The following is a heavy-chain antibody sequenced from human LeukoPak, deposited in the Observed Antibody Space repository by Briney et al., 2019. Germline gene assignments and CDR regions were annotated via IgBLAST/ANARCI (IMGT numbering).Heavy chain of an antibody. D-gene: IGHD1-26*01. CDR2: ISWNSDTI. Sequence: SLRLSCAASGFSFDDYAMHWVRQAPGKGLEWVSGISWNSDTIGYADSVKGRFTISRDNAKNSLCLQMNSLRVDDTALYYCARLRGSGSYLDLWGQGTLVTVSS. J-gene: IGHJ4*02. CDR1: GFSFDDYA. CDR3: ARLRGSGSYLDL. V-gene: IGHV3-9*01.